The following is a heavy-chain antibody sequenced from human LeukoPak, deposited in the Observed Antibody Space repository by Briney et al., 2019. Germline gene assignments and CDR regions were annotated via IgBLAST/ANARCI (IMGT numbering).Heavy chain of an antibody. D-gene: IGHD6-19*01. CDR2: INTNTGNP. Sequence: ASVKVSCKASGGTFSSYAISWVRQAPGQGLEWMGWINTNTGNPTYAQGFTGRFVFSLDTSVSTAYLQISSLKAEDTAVYYCARVRSGWPHDAFDIWGQGTMVTVSS. CDR3: ARVRSGWPHDAFDI. CDR1: GGTFSSYA. V-gene: IGHV7-4-1*02. J-gene: IGHJ3*02.